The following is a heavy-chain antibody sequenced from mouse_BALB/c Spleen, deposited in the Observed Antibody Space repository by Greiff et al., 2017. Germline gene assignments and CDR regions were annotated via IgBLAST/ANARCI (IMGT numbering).Heavy chain of an antibody. D-gene: IGHD1-1*01. CDR3: ARSPYYGSRNWFAD. Sequence: DVQLQESGAELVRPGALVKLSCKASGFNIKDYYMHWVKQRPEQGLEWIGWIDPENGNTIYDPKFQGKASITADTSSNTAYLQLSSLTSEDTAVYYCARSPYYGSRNWFADWGQGTLVTVSA. CDR1: GFNIKDYY. J-gene: IGHJ3*01. CDR2: IDPENGNT. V-gene: IGHV14-1*02.